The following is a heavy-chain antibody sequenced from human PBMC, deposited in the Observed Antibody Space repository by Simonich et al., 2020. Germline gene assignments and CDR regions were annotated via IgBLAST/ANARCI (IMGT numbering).Heavy chain of an antibody. J-gene: IGHJ4*02. CDR3: ARASRGTWWYYYFDY. D-gene: IGHD2-15*01. Sequence: QVQLVQSGAEVKKPGASVKVSCKASGYTFTSYGISWVRQAPGQGLEWMGWINAYNGNTNYAQKLQGIVTMTTDTSTSTAYMELRSLRSDDTAVYYCARASRGTWWYYYFDYWGQGTLVTVSS. CDR2: INAYNGNT. V-gene: IGHV1-18*01. CDR1: GYTFTSYG.